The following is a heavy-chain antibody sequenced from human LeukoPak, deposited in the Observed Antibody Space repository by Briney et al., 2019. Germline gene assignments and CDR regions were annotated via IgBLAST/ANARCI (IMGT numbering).Heavy chain of an antibody. CDR1: GGSFSGYY. V-gene: IGHV4-34*01. CDR3: ARGWRYSSRSIDY. CDR2: INHSGST. J-gene: IGHJ4*02. D-gene: IGHD6-13*01. Sequence: PSETLSLTCAVYGGSFSGYYWSWIRQPPGKGLEWIGEINHSGSTNYNPSLKSRVTISVDTSKNQFSLKLSSVTAADTAVYYCARGWRYSSRSIDYWGQGTLVTVSS.